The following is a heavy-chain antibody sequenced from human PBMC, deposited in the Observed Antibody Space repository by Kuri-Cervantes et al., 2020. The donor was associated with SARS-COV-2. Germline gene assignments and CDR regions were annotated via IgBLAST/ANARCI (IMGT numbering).Heavy chain of an antibody. CDR3: AREGGKHMVVDAFEI. CDR1: GYTFTGYY. V-gene: IGHV1-2*02. CDR2: INPNSGGT. J-gene: IGHJ3*02. D-gene: IGHD3-10*01. Sequence: ASVKVSCKASGYTFTGYYMHWVRQAPGQGLEWMGWINPNSGGTNYAQEFQGRVTITRDTSISTAYMELSRLRSYDTAVYYCAREGGKHMVVDAFEIWGQGTLVTVSS.